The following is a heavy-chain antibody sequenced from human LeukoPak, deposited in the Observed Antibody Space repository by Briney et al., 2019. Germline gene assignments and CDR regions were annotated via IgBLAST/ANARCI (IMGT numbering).Heavy chain of an antibody. CDR1: GDSVSSKSVA. J-gene: IGHJ3*02. CDR3: ARGVQPLHESDAFDI. CDR2: TYYRSKWYN. D-gene: IGHD2-2*01. Sequence: QTPSLTCAISGDSVSSKSVAWNWIRQSPARGLEWLGRTYYRSKWYNDYAVSVKSRITINPDTSKNQFSLQLNSVTPEDTAVYYCARGVQPLHESDAFDIWGQGTMVTVSS. V-gene: IGHV6-1*01.